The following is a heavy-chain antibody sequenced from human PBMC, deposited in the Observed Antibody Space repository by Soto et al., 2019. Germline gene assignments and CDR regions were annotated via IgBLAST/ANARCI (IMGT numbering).Heavy chain of an antibody. V-gene: IGHV1-24*01. CDR3: ATGGSSLITGTTLESYWFDP. D-gene: IGHD1-20*01. CDR1: GYTLTELS. CDR2: FDPEDGET. Sequence: ASVKVSCKVSGYTLTELSMHWVRQAPGKGLEWMGGFDPEDGETIYAQKFQGRVTMTEDTSTDTAYMELSSLRSEDTAVYYCATGGSSLITGTTLESYWFDPWGQGXLVTVYS. J-gene: IGHJ5*02.